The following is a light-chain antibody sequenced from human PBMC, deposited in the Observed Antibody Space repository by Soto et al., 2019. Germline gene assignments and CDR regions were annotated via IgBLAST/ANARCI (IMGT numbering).Light chain of an antibody. CDR2: WAS. CDR3: QQYLGTPVT. J-gene: IGKJ5*01. Sequence: DLVMTQSPDSLAVSLGERATINCKSSRTVLYSPNSKNYLAWYQQKPGQPPKLLISWASTRESGVPDRFSGSWSGTDFTPTISSLQAGDAAVYYWQQYLGTPVTFGQGTRLEIK. CDR1: RTVLYSPNSKNY. V-gene: IGKV4-1*01.